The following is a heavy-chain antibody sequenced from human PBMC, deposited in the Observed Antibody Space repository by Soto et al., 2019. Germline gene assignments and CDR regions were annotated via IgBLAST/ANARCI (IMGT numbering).Heavy chain of an antibody. Sequence: QVQLEQSGDEVKKPGASVKVSCKASGYIFVNYGIAWVRQAPGQGLEWLGWISPYTGNTYYATKVQGRLTLTTDTSACTAFMVLGSLTSADAAVYYCAMVDLYVTPTPQDVWGEGTTVTVSS. J-gene: IGHJ6*04. CDR2: ISPYTGNT. CDR3: AMVDLYVTPTPQDV. V-gene: IGHV1-18*01. D-gene: IGHD3-16*01. CDR1: GYIFVNYG.